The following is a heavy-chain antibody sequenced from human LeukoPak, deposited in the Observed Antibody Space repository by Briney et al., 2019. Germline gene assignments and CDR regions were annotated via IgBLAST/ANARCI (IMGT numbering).Heavy chain of an antibody. V-gene: IGHV4-59*08. J-gene: IGHJ4*02. CDR3: ARLPLRSHFDY. CDR1: GGSISSYY. Sequence: SETPSLTCTVSGGSISSYYWSWIRQPPGKGLEWIGYIYYSGTTNYNPSLKSRVTISVDTSKNQFSLKLNSVTAADTAVYYCARLPLRSHFDYWGQGTLVTVSS. CDR2: IYYSGTT.